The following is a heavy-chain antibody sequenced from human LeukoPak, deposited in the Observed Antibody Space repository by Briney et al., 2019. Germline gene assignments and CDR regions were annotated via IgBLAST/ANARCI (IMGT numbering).Heavy chain of an antibody. CDR2: ISSGSGTT. Sequence: GGSLRLSCEASGFTFSTYSMNWVRQAPGKGLEWVSHISSGSGTTFYADSVKGRFTISRDNTKNSLYLQMNSLRAEDTAVYYCARDNSIVGATIVDAFDIWGQGTMVTVSS. CDR1: GFTFSTYS. CDR3: ARDNSIVGATIVDAFDI. V-gene: IGHV3-48*04. J-gene: IGHJ3*02. D-gene: IGHD1-26*01.